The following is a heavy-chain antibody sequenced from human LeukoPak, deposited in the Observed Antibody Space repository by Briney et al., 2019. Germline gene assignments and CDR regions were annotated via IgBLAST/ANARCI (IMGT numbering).Heavy chain of an antibody. J-gene: IGHJ4*02. D-gene: IGHD6-13*01. CDR2: IYYSAST. CDR1: GGSITSSTYY. CDR3: TRVEASAGTEDY. V-gene: IGHV4-39*07. Sequence: SETLSLTCAVSGGSITSSTYYWGWIRQLPGKGLEWIGTIYYSASTYYNPSLKSRVTISLDTSKNQFSLKLTSVTAADTAVYYCTRVEASAGTEDYWGQGTLVTVSS.